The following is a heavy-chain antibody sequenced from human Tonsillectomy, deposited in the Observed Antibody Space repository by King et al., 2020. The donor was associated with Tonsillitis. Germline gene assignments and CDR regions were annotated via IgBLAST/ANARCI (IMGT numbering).Heavy chain of an antibody. D-gene: IGHD3-10*01. J-gene: IGHJ4*02. V-gene: IGHV1-69*01. CDR1: GGTFSSYA. CDR2: IIPMFGTA. CDR3: ARGHDGSEKTYFDY. Sequence: QLVQSGAEVKKPGSSVKVSCKASGGTFSSYAISWVRQAPGQGLEWMGGIIPMFGTANYAQKFQGRVTITADESTSTAYMELSSLRSEDTAVYYCARGHDGSEKTYFDYWGQGTLVTVSS.